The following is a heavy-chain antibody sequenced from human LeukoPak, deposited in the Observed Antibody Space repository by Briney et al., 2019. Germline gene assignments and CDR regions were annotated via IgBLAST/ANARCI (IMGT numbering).Heavy chain of an antibody. Sequence: SETLSLTCAVSGYSISSGYYWGWIRQPPGKGLEWIGSIYHSGSTYYNPSLKSRVTISVDTSKNQFSLKLSSVTAADTAVYYCARGATFRGTYYMDVWGKGTTVTVSS. CDR2: IYHSGST. CDR1: GYSISSGYY. CDR3: ARGATFRGTYYMDV. V-gene: IGHV4-38-2*01. D-gene: IGHD3-10*01. J-gene: IGHJ6*03.